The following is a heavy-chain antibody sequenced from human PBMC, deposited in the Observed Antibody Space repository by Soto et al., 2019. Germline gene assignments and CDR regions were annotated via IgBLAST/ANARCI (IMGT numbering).Heavy chain of an antibody. V-gene: IGHV4-31*03. CDR1: GGSISSGGYS. CDR3: ARAWGGYFDY. D-gene: IGHD3-16*01. CDR2: IYYSGST. Sequence: QVPLQESGPGLVKPSQTLSLTCTVSGGSISSGGYSWSWIRQHPGKGLEWIGYIYYSGSTYHNPSLKSRVTISVDTSKNQFSLKLSSVTAADTAVYYCARAWGGYFDYWGQGTLVTVSS. J-gene: IGHJ4*02.